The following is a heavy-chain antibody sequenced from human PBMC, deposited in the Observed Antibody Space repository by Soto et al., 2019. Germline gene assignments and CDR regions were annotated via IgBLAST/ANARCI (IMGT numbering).Heavy chain of an antibody. Sequence: QVQLQESGPGLVKPSETLSLTCTVSGGSISSYYWSWIRQPPGKGLEWIGYIYFSGSTNYNPSLKGRVTFSVDTSKNQFSLRLSSVTAADTALYYCARTTYSGSYLDWYFDLWGRGTLVTVSS. CDR2: IYFSGST. CDR3: ARTTYSGSYLDWYFDL. V-gene: IGHV4-59*01. J-gene: IGHJ2*01. CDR1: GGSISSYY. D-gene: IGHD1-26*01.